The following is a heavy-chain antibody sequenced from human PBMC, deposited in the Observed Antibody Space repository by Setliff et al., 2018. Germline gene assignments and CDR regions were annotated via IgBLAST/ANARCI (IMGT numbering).Heavy chain of an antibody. D-gene: IGHD1-26*01. CDR3: ARSPSSGAYWNPRPFYSDY. CDR2: ISPSGST. Sequence: PSETLSLTCTVSGGSISSYYWTWIRQPAGKGLEWTGHISPSGSTTYNPSVKSRVTISLDTSKNHFSLKLDSVTAADTALYYCARSPSSGAYWNPRPFYSDYWARGTQVTVSS. J-gene: IGHJ4*02. V-gene: IGHV4-4*07. CDR1: GGSISSYY.